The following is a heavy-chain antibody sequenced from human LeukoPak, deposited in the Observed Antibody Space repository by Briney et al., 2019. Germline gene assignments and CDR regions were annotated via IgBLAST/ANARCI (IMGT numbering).Heavy chain of an antibody. Sequence: SETLSLTCAVYGGSFSGYYWSWIRQPPGKGLEWIGYIYYSGSTNYNPSLKSRVTISVDTSKNQFSLKLSSVTAADTAVYYCAIAPISGYSYYFDYWGQGTLVTVSS. CDR1: GGSFSGYY. V-gene: IGHV4-59*01. D-gene: IGHD3-22*01. CDR2: IYYSGST. J-gene: IGHJ4*02. CDR3: AIAPISGYSYYFDY.